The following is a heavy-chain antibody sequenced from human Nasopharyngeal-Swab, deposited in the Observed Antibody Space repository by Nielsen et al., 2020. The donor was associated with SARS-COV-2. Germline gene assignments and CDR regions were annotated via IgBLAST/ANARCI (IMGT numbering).Heavy chain of an antibody. CDR1: GFTFGDYA. V-gene: IGHV3-49*01. Sequence: GGSLRLSCTTSGFTFGDYAMSWFRQAPGKGLEWVGFIRSKTYGGAPEYAASVKGRITISRDGAESIAYLQMNSLETEDTGVYYCARSVGSYYGQGAFDIWGKGTMVTVSS. CDR2: IRSKTYGGAP. D-gene: IGHD1-26*01. J-gene: IGHJ3*02. CDR3: ARSVGSYYGQGAFDI.